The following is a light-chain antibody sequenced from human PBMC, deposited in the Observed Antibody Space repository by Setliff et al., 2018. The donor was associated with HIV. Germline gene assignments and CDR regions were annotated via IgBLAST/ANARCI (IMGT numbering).Light chain of an antibody. V-gene: IGLV2-11*01. CDR2: DVS. CDR3: CSFADSYTSLYV. J-gene: IGLJ1*01. CDR1: SSDVGGYNY. Sequence: QSVLARPRSVSGSPGQSVTISCTGTSSDVGGYNYVSWYQEHPGKAPKLMIFDVSKRPSGVPDRFSGSKSGNTASLTISGLQAEDGADYYCCSFADSYTSLYVFGTGTKVTVL.